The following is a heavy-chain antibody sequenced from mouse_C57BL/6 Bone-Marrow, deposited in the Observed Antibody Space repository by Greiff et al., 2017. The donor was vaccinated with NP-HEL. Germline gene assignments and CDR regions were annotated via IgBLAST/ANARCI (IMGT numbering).Heavy chain of an antibody. CDR3: ARRDYYGSSPAWFAY. Sequence: VQLQQSGAELMKPGASVKMSCKASGYTFTDYYMNWVKQSHGKSLEWIGVINPYNGGTSYNQKFKGKATLTVDKSSSTAYMELNSLTSEDSAVYYCARRDYYGSSPAWFAYWGQGTLVTVSA. CDR2: INPYNGGT. J-gene: IGHJ3*01. V-gene: IGHV1-19*01. CDR1: GYTFTDYY. D-gene: IGHD1-1*01.